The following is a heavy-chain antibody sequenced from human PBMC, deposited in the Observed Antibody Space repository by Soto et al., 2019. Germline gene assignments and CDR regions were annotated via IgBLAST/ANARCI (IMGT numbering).Heavy chain of an antibody. D-gene: IGHD5-18*01. Sequence: GGSLRLSCAASGFTLSSYAMSWVRQAPGKGLEWVSTFSGTGGYTYYADSVKGRFTISRDNAKNSLYLQMNSLRAEDTAVYYCAREQGPAFYGYLWGMDVWGQGTTVTVSS. CDR1: GFTLSSYA. CDR2: FSGTGGYT. V-gene: IGHV3-21*01. J-gene: IGHJ6*02. CDR3: AREQGPAFYGYLWGMDV.